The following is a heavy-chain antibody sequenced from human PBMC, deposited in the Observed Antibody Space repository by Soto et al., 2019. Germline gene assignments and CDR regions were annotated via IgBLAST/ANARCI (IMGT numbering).Heavy chain of an antibody. V-gene: IGHV2-5*01. CDR2: ISWKDEK. CDR3: AHRYGRNDYLCYCDS. CDR1: GFSLSTSGAG. D-gene: IGHD1-1*01. Sequence: QITLKESGPTLVKPTQTLTVTCTFSGFSLSTSGAGVGWIRQSPGKAPEWLALISWKDEKRYTPGLKSRLTITTDSSKKQVVVTMTQLDPVDTATSFCAHRYGRNDYLCYCDSWVQGTLGTFSS. J-gene: IGHJ4*02.